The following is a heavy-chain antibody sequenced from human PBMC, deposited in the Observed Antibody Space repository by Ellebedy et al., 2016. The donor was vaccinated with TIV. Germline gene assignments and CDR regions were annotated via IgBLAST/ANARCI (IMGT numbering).Heavy chain of an antibody. CDR3: AKDRVPDGLWNFDL. Sequence: GESLKISCSASGFRFSTYTMNWVRQAPGQGLEWVSGVLGGCDSTFYAESVKGRFTISRDNSKNTLFLQMNSLRAEDTAVYYCAKDRVPDGLWNFDLWGQGTLVTVSS. J-gene: IGHJ4*02. V-gene: IGHV3-23*01. CDR1: GFRFSTYT. D-gene: IGHD1-1*01. CDR2: VLGGCDST.